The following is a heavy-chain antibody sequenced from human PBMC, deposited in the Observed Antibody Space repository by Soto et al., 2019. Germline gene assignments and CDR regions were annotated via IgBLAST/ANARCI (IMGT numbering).Heavy chain of an antibody. CDR3: ARDGDSGPPGYYYYYYGMDV. D-gene: IGHD5-12*01. CDR2: ISSSSSYI. V-gene: IGHV3-21*01. CDR1: GFTFSSYS. J-gene: IGHJ6*02. Sequence: EVQLVESGGGLVKPGGSLRLSCAASGFTFSSYSMNWVRQAPGKGLEWVSSISSSSSYIYYADSVKGRFTISRDNDKNSLYLQKNSLRAEDTAVYYCARDGDSGPPGYYYYYYGMDVWGQGTTVTVSS.